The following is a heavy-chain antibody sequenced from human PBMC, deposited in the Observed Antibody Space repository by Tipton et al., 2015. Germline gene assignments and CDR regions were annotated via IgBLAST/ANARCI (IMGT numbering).Heavy chain of an antibody. V-gene: IGHV1-2*02. D-gene: IGHD5-24*01. CDR2: MNPNSGGT. Sequence: QLVQSGAEVKKPAASVQVSCKASGYNFRGYYIHWVRQAPGQGLEWMGWMNPNSGGTILAPRFQGRVTMTRDTSISTAYMELSRLTSDDTAVYYCARSEMATIPGGCDLWGQGTLVSVSS. CDR3: ARSEMATIPGGCDL. CDR1: GYNFRGYY. J-gene: IGHJ5*02.